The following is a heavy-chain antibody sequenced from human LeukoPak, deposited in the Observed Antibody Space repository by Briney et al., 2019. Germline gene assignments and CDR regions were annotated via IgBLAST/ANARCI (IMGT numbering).Heavy chain of an antibody. CDR3: AREGYCSSTSCYLDAFDL. CDR2: IYSGGST. V-gene: IGHV3-66*01. Sequence: GGSLTLSCAASGFTLSSNYMSWVRQAPGKGLEWVSVIYSGGSTYYADSVKGRFNLSRDNSKHTLYLQMNSLKAADTALYYCAREGYCSSTSCYLDAFDLWGQGPMVPVSS. J-gene: IGHJ3*01. D-gene: IGHD2-2*01. CDR1: GFTLSSNY.